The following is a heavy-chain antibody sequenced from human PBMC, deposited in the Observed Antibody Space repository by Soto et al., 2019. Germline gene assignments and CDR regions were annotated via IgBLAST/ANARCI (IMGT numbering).Heavy chain of an antibody. J-gene: IGHJ4*02. Sequence: SETQSLTCTVSGSSINSSGDYWGWIRQPPGKGLEWIGSMFYGVSTYYNPSLKSRVTVSVDTSKNQFSLNLRSVTAADTAVYYCARLPSRHLVDYWGQGTLVTVSS. V-gene: IGHV4-39*01. CDR1: GSSINSSGDY. D-gene: IGHD3-3*02. CDR2: MFYGVST. CDR3: ARLPSRHLVDY.